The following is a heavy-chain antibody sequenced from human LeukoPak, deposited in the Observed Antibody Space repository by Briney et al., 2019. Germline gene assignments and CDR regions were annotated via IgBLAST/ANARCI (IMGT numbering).Heavy chain of an antibody. V-gene: IGHV3-66*02. Sequence: GGSLRLSCAVSGFDVSNNYMVWVRQAPGKGLEWVSGMFRAGTTYYADSVKGRFTISRGTSKNTVYLQMNSLRPDDTAVYYCAGSESSSPRRAFHIWGLGTLVTVSS. D-gene: IGHD6-6*01. CDR3: AGSESSSPRRAFHI. CDR2: MFRAGTT. CDR1: GFDVSNNY. J-gene: IGHJ3*02.